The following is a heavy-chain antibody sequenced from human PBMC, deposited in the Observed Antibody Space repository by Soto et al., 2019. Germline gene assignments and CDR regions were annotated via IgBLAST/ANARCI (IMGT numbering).Heavy chain of an antibody. CDR1: GFTFSSYA. J-gene: IGHJ4*02. CDR2: ISGSGGST. D-gene: IGHD3-3*01. CDR3: AKVSWSGYYTGYFDY. Sequence: GSLRLSCAASGFTFSSYAMSWVRQAPGKGLEWVSAISGSGGSTYYADSVKGRFTISRDNSKNTLYLQMNSLRAEDTAVYYCAKVSWSGYYTGYFDYWGQGTLVTVSS. V-gene: IGHV3-23*01.